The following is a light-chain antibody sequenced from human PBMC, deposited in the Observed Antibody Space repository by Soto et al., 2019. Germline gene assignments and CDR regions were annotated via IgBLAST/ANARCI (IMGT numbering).Light chain of an antibody. Sequence: EIVLTHSPGTMSCSPGERVALSCRASQTVTRSYLAWYQQKPGQAPRLLIYGASIRATGIPDRFSGSGSGTDFTLTISRLEPEDFAVYYCQQYGTSPRTFGQGTKVDIK. CDR3: QQYGTSPRT. J-gene: IGKJ1*01. CDR1: QTVTRSY. V-gene: IGKV3-20*01. CDR2: GAS.